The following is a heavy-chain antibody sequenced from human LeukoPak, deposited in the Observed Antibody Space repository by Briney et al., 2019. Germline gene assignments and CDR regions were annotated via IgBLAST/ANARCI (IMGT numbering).Heavy chain of an antibody. Sequence: SVKVSCKASGGTFSSYAISWVRQAPGQGLEWMGGIIPIFGTANYAQKFQGRVTITADESTSTAYMELSSLRSDDTAVYYCATGRYYYDSSAAFDYWGQGTLVTVSS. V-gene: IGHV1-69*13. J-gene: IGHJ4*02. CDR3: ATGRYYYDSSAAFDY. D-gene: IGHD3-22*01. CDR1: GGTFSSYA. CDR2: IIPIFGTA.